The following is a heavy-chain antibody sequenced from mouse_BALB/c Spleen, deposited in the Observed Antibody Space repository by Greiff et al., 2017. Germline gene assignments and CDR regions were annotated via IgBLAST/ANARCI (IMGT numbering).Heavy chain of an antibody. CDR3: TRAGTLYFDY. CDR1: GFTFSSYT. CDR2: ISSGGSYT. D-gene: IGHD4-1*01. Sequence: DVKLVESGGGLVKPGGSLKLSCAASGFTFSSYTMSWVRQTPEKRLEWVATISSGGSYTYYPDSVKGRFTISRDNAKNTLYLQMSSLKSEDTAMYYCTRAGTLYFDYWGQGTTLTVSS. V-gene: IGHV5-6-4*01. J-gene: IGHJ2*01.